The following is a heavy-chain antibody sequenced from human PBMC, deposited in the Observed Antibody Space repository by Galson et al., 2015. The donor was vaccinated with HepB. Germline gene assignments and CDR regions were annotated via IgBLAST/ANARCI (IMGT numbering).Heavy chain of an antibody. D-gene: IGHD2-15*01. CDR2: ISYDGSNK. J-gene: IGHJ3*02. CDR1: GFTFSSYA. V-gene: IGHV3-30*04. Sequence: SLRLSCAASGFTFSSYAMHWVRQAPGKGLEWVAVISYDGSNKYYADSVKGRLTISRDNSKNTLYLQMNSLRAEDTAVYYCAGEPAGPGWNAFDIWGQGTMVTVSS. CDR3: AGEPAGPGWNAFDI.